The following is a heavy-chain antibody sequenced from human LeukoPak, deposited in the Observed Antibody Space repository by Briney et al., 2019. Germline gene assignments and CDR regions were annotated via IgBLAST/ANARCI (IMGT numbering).Heavy chain of an antibody. J-gene: IGHJ4*02. D-gene: IGHD2-2*02. Sequence: GGSLRLSCAASGFTFSSYWMHWVRQAPGKGLVWVSRINSDGSSTSYADSVKGRFTISRDNAKNTLYLQMNSLRAEDTAVYYCARAARFCSSTSCYITPFKYWSQGTLVTVSS. CDR1: GFTFSSYW. CDR3: ARAARFCSSTSCYITPFKY. V-gene: IGHV3-74*01. CDR2: INSDGSST.